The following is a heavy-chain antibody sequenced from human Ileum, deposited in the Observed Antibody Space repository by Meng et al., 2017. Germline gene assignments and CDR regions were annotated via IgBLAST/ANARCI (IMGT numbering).Heavy chain of an antibody. J-gene: IGHJ4*02. D-gene: IGHD7-27*01. CDR2: INYSGTA. Sequence: QVQLQVSGPGLVRPSETLSLTCSVSGDSVISGSYYWNWTRQSAGKGLEWIGYINYSGTAYYNASLGSRVSMSIDTSKNQFSLKLTSVTAADTAVYYCTRDQTSNGWGSFDSWGQGTLVTVSS. CDR3: TRDQTSNGWGSFDS. CDR1: GDSVISGSYY. V-gene: IGHV4-61*01.